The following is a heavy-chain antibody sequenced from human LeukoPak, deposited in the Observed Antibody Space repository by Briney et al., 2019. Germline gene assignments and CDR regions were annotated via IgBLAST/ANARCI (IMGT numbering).Heavy chain of an antibody. Sequence: SVKVSCKAPGGTFSSYAISWVRQAPGQGLEWMGGIIPIFGTANYAQKFQGRVTITADKSTSTAYMELSSLRSEDTAVYYCASVYVMGYCSGGSCYSGLDYWGQGTLVTVSS. CDR3: ASVYVMGYCSGGSCYSGLDY. CDR1: GGTFSSYA. J-gene: IGHJ4*02. CDR2: IIPIFGTA. D-gene: IGHD2-15*01. V-gene: IGHV1-69*06.